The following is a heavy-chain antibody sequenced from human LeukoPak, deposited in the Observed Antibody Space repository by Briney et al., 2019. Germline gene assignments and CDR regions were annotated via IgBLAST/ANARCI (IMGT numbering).Heavy chain of an antibody. CDR1: GGSISSSSYY. D-gene: IGHD3-22*01. Sequence: SETLSLTCTVSGGSISSSSYYWGWIRQPPGKGLEWIGSIYYSGSTYYNPSLKSRVTISVDTSKNQFSLKLSSVTAADTAVYYWARDGDSSGHDDFDIWGQGTMVTVSS. CDR2: IYYSGST. V-gene: IGHV4-39*07. CDR3: ARDGDSSGHDDFDI. J-gene: IGHJ3*02.